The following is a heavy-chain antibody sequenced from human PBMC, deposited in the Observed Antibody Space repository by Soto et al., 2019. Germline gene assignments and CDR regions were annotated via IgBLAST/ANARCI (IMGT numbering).Heavy chain of an antibody. J-gene: IGHJ4*02. CDR2: ISRSSSTI. CDR1: GFTFSSYS. CDR3: AREGYPFDY. D-gene: IGHD5-12*01. V-gene: IGHV3-48*02. Sequence: EVQLVESGGGLVQPGGSLRLSCAASGFTFSSYSMNWVRQAPGKGLEWVSYISRSSSTIYYADSVKGRFTISRDNAKNSLYLLMNSLRDEDTAVYYCAREGYPFDYWGQGTLVTVSS.